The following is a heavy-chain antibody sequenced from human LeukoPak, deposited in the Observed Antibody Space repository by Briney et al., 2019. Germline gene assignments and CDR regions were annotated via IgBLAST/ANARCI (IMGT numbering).Heavy chain of an antibody. Sequence: PGGSLRLSCAASGFTFSSYSMNWVRQAPGKGLEWVAFIRYDGSNKYYADSVKGRFTISRDNSKNTLYLQMNSLRAEDTAVYYCAKAFIVVVPAAIGDYWGQGTLVTVSS. CDR1: GFTFSSYS. D-gene: IGHD2-2*01. J-gene: IGHJ4*02. CDR2: IRYDGSNK. CDR3: AKAFIVVVPAAIGDY. V-gene: IGHV3-30*02.